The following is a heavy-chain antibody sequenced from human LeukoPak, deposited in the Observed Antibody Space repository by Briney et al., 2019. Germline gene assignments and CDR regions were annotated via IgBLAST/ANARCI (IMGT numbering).Heavy chain of an antibody. CDR2: IYYSGST. V-gene: IGHV4-59*01. J-gene: IGHJ4*02. CDR3: ARRAYSSGWYYFDY. CDR1: GGSISSYY. Sequence: KPSETLSLTCTVSGGSISSYYRSWIRQPPGKGLEWIGYIYYSGSTNYNPSLKSRVTISVDTSKNQFSLKLNSVTAADTAVYYCARRAYSSGWYYFDYWGQGTLVTVSS. D-gene: IGHD6-19*01.